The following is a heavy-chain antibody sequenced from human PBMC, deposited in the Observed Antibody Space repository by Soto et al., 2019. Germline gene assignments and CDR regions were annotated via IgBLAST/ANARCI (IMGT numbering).Heavy chain of an antibody. Sequence: QVQLVQSGAEVKKPGSSVKVSCKASGGTFSSYAISWVRQAHGQGLEWMGGIIPISGTANYAQKFQGRVTITADESTSTAYMELSSLRSEDTAVYYCARSQGSSTSLEIYYYYYYGMDVCGQGTTVTVSS. CDR1: GGTFSSYA. CDR2: IIPISGTA. D-gene: IGHD2-2*01. J-gene: IGHJ6*02. V-gene: IGHV1-69*01. CDR3: ARSQGSSTSLEIYYYYYYGMDV.